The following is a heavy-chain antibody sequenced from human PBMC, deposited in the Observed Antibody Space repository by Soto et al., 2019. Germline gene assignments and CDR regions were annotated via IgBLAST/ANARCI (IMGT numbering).Heavy chain of an antibody. V-gene: IGHV4-4*02. CDR1: SGSISSSNW. J-gene: IGHJ4*02. Sequence: SETLSLTCAVSSGSISSSNWWSWVRQPPGKGLEWIGEIYHSGSTNYNTSLKSRVTISVDKSKNQFYLKLSSVTAADTAVYYCARVGGYSSSWYRTYYFDYWGQGTLVTVSS. D-gene: IGHD6-13*01. CDR2: IYHSGST. CDR3: ARVGGYSSSWYRTYYFDY.